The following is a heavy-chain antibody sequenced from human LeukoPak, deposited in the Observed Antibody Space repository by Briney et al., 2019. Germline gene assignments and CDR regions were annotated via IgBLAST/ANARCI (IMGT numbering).Heavy chain of an antibody. CDR2: FYRGIST. CDR1: GFTVSSNY. CDR3: ARYYDSGGYTQGAFDI. J-gene: IGHJ3*02. D-gene: IGHD3-22*01. V-gene: IGHV3-66*02. Sequence: PGGSLRLSCAASGFTVSSNYMSWVRQAPGKGLEWVSSFYRGISTYYADSVKGRFTTSRDHSKNTVYLQMDSLRPEDTAVYYCARYYDSGGYTQGAFDIWGQGTMVTVS.